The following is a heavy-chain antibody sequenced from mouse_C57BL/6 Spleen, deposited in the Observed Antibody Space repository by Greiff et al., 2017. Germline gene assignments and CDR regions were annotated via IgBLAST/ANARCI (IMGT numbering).Heavy chain of an antibody. Sequence: QVQLKESGAELVKPGASVKISCKASGYAFSSYWMNWVKQRPGKGLEWIGQIYPGDGDTNYNGKFKGKATLTADKSSSTAYMQLSSLTSEDSAVYFCARDYGSSSLYYFDYWGQGTTLTVSS. CDR2: IYPGDGDT. D-gene: IGHD1-1*01. J-gene: IGHJ2*01. CDR3: ARDYGSSSLYYFDY. CDR1: GYAFSSYW. V-gene: IGHV1-80*01.